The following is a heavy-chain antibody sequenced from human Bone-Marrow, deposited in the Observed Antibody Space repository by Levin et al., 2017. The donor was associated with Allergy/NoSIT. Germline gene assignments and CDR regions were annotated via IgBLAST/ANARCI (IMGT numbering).Heavy chain of an antibody. D-gene: IGHD4-23*01. Sequence: SETLSLTCTVSGGSVSSGSYYWSWLRQPPGTGLDWIAYIYHSGSTKYNPSLKSRVTISLDTSRTQFSPRLTSLTAADTAVYYCTRESYFGGLRFDCWGKGTLVTVSS. V-gene: IGHV4-61*01. J-gene: IGHJ4*02. CDR2: IYHSGST. CDR1: GGSVSSGSYY. CDR3: TRESYFGGLRFDC.